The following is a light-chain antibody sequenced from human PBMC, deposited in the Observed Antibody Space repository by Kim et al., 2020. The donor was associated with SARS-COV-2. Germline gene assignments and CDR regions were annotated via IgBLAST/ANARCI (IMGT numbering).Light chain of an antibody. CDR1: QGISTY. CDR2: VAS. CDR3: QKPNRYPWT. V-gene: IGKV1-9*01. Sequence: ASVGDKATLPCRASQGISTYLDWYQTKPGTAPKRLCYVASTWQSGVPSRFSGGGAGTDFTLTIRALQPEDFATYYCQKPNRYPWTFGQGTKVEIK. J-gene: IGKJ1*01.